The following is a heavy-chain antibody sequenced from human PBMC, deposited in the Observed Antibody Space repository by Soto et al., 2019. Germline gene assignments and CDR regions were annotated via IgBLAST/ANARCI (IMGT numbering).Heavy chain of an antibody. D-gene: IGHD6-19*01. CDR3: ARDGPGYSSGWGPRNYYYYYGMDV. J-gene: IGHJ6*02. V-gene: IGHV3-21*01. CDR1: GFTFSSYS. CDR2: ISSSSSYI. Sequence: GGSLRLSCAASGFTFSSYSMNWVRQAPGKGLEWVSSISSSSSYIYYADSVKGRFTISRDNAKNSLYLQMNSLRAEDTAVYYCARDGPGYSSGWGPRNYYYYYGMDVWGQGTTVTVSS.